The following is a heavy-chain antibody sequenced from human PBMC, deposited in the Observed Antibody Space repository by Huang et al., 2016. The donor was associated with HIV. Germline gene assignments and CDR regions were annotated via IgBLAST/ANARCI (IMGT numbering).Heavy chain of an antibody. J-gene: IGHJ5*02. V-gene: IGHV4-34*01. CDR3: ARGRGTSWSFFDT. CDR1: GASLSGFF. Sequence: QVRLGQWGAGLLKPSETLTLSVAVYGASLSGFFWSWIRQSPGRGLEWIGELTQSGRTNYNPSLKSRVTIAIDTSKKQFSLKLKSVTADDTSTYYCARGRGTSWSFFDTWGQGSFVTVSS. D-gene: IGHD2-2*01. CDR2: LTQSGRT.